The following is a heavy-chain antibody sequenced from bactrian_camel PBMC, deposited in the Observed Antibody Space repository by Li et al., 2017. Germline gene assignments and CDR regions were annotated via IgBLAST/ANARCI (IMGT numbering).Heavy chain of an antibody. J-gene: IGHJ4*01. Sequence: QVQLVESGGGSVQVGGSLRLSCVASGDIIGRYCMAWFRQAPGKEREGVAGIDRDGVTKYADSVKGRFTISQDNALNTFTLQMNSLKFEDTATYYCAADNSWHRCPPRRYDYNFWGQGTQVTVS. CDR2: IDRDGVT. CDR1: GDIIGRYC. CDR3: AADNSWHRCPPRRYDYNF. V-gene: IGHV3S53*01. D-gene: IGHD1*01.